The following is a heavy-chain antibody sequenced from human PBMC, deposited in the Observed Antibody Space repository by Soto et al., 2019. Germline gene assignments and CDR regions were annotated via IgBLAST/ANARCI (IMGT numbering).Heavy chain of an antibody. J-gene: IGHJ4*02. CDR1: GGSISSGVYY. CDR3: ARAPSWYYYDSSGYTAVDPTGYYFDY. Sequence: PSETLSLTCTVSGGSISSGVYYWSWIRQHPGKGLEWIGYIYYSGSTYYNPSLKSRVTISVGTSKNQFSLKLSSVTAADTAVYYCARAPSWYYYDSSGYTAVDPTGYYFDYWGQGTLVTVSS. D-gene: IGHD3-22*01. V-gene: IGHV4-31*03. CDR2: IYYSGST.